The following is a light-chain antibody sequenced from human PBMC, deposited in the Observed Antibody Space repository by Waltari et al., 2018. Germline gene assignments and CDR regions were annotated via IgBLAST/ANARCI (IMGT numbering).Light chain of an antibody. CDR2: DAS. Sequence: EIVLTQSPATLSLSPGERATLSCRASQSVSRYLAWYQQNPGQAPRLLIYDASNRATAIPARVSGSGSGTDFTLTISSLEPEDCAVYYCQQRSNGPAALTFGGGTKVEIK. J-gene: IGKJ4*01. V-gene: IGKV3-11*01. CDR1: QSVSRY. CDR3: QQRSNGPAALT.